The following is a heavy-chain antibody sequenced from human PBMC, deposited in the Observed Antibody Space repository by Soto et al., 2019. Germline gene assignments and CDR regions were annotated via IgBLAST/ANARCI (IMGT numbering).Heavy chain of an antibody. V-gene: IGHV4-59*01. J-gene: IGHJ4*02. CDR2: IYYSGST. CDR1: GDSISGYY. D-gene: IGHD6-6*01. Sequence: SETLSLTCTVSGDSISGYYWSWIRQPPGKGLEWIGYIYYSGSTNYNPSLKSRVTISVDTSKNQFSLKLSSVTAADTAVYYCAGVAARLIDYWGQGTLVTVSS. CDR3: AGVAARLIDY.